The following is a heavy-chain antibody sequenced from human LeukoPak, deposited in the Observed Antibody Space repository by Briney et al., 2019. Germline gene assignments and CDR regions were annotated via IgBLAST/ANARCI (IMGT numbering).Heavy chain of an antibody. J-gene: IGHJ6*02. Sequence: TSETLSLTCAVYGGSFSGYYWSWIRQPPGKGLEWIGYIYYSGSSNYNPSLKSRVTISVDTSKNQFSLKLRSVTAADTAVYYCARDQEDPYNAMDVWGQGTTVTVSS. V-gene: IGHV4-59*01. CDR1: GGSFSGYY. CDR3: ARDQEDPYNAMDV. CDR2: IYYSGSS. D-gene: IGHD2-15*01.